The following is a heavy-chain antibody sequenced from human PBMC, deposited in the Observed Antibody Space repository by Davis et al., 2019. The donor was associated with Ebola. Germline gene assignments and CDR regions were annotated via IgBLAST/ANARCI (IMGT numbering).Heavy chain of an antibody. CDR1: GYTFTSYG. CDR2: ISAYNGNT. J-gene: IGHJ6*02. Sequence: AASVKVSCKASGYTFTSYGISWVRQAPGQGLEWMGWISAYNGNTNYAQKLQGRVTMTRNTSTSTVYMELSSLRSEDTAVYYCARDMDIVVVPAVMGPYYYYYGMDVWGQGTTATVSS. CDR3: ARDMDIVVVPAVMGPYYYYYGMDV. V-gene: IGHV1-18*01. D-gene: IGHD2-2*03.